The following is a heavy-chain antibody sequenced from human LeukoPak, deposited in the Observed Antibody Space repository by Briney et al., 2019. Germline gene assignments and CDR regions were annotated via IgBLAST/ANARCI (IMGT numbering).Heavy chain of an antibody. CDR2: T. J-gene: IGHJ4*02. Sequence: TSYADSVKGPFTISRANSKNTLYLQMNSLRAEDTALYYCAKDEVGVVVVPAAMGYYFDYWGQGTLVTVSS. CDR3: AKDEVGVVVVPAAMGYYFDY. D-gene: IGHD2-2*01. V-gene: IGHV3-NL1*01.